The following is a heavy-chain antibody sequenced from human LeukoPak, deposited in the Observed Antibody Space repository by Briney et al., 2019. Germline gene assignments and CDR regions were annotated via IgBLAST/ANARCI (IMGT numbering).Heavy chain of an antibody. Sequence: GGSLRLSCGASGFTVSNNQMSWVRQAPGKGLEWVSVIYSDGRTFYADSVKARFTISRDNSKNTLYLQMNGLRAEDTAVYYCARASLYGSGSYYSDYWGQGTLVTVSS. CDR2: IYSDGRT. V-gene: IGHV3-66*01. CDR3: ARASLYGSGSYYSDY. J-gene: IGHJ4*02. CDR1: GFTVSNNQ. D-gene: IGHD3-10*01.